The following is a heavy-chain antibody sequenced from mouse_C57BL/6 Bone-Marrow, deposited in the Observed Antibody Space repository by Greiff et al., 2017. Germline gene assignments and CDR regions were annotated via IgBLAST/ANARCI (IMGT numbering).Heavy chain of an antibody. CDR3: ARNYYGSRPYYFDY. CDR2: IYPGDGDT. V-gene: IGHV1-82*01. Sequence: QVQLQQSGPELVKPGASVKISCKASGYAFSSSWMNWVKQRPGKGLEWIGRIYPGDGDTNYNGKFKGKATLTADKSSSTAYMQLSSLTSEDSAVYFCARNYYGSRPYYFDYWGQGATLTVSS. D-gene: IGHD1-1*01. CDR1: GYAFSSSW. J-gene: IGHJ2*01.